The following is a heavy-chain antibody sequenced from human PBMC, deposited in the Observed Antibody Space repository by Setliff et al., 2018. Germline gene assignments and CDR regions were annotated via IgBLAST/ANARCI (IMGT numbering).Heavy chain of an antibody. Sequence: NPSETLSLTCTVSGGSISTYYWSWIRRPAGKGLEWIGRVFVSGSTNYNPSLKSRVTMSVDTSKNQFSLKLTSVTAADTAMYYCARDTSSDWAAGFDPWSQGTLVTVSS. CDR1: GGSISTYY. CDR3: ARDTSSDWAAGFDP. D-gene: IGHD6-19*01. J-gene: IGHJ5*02. V-gene: IGHV4-4*07. CDR2: VFVSGST.